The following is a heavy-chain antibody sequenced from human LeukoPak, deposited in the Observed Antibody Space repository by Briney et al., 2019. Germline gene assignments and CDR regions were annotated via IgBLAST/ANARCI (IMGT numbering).Heavy chain of an antibody. D-gene: IGHD1-1*01. Sequence: ASVKVSCKASGYTFNTYAMNWVRQAPGQGLQWMGWINTNTGNPTYAQGFTGRFVLSLDTSVSTAYLQISSLKAEDTAVYYCARGIGNERRVYWGQGTLVTVSS. CDR1: GYTFNTYA. CDR3: ARGIGNERRVY. J-gene: IGHJ4*02. CDR2: INTNTGNP. V-gene: IGHV7-4-1*02.